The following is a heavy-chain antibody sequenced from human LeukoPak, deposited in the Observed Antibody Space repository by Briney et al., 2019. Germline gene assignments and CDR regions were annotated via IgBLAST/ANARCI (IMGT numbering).Heavy chain of an antibody. CDR2: ISGSGGST. CDR3: AKGGFDYDFWSGPEYFQH. Sequence: PGGSLRLSCAASGFTFSSYAMSWVRQAPGKGLEGVSAISGSGGSTYYADSVKGRFTISRDNSKNTLYLQMNSLRAEDTAVYYCAKGGFDYDFWSGPEYFQHWGQGTLVTVSS. D-gene: IGHD3-3*01. J-gene: IGHJ1*01. V-gene: IGHV3-23*01. CDR1: GFTFSSYA.